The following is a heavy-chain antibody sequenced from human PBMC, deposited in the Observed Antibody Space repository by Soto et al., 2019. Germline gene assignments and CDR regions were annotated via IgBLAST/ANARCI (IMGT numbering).Heavy chain of an antibody. CDR2: IYHTGKT. D-gene: IGHD2-2*01. J-gene: IGHJ5*02. V-gene: IGHV4-31*03. Sequence: ALSLTCTVSGDALYIGGYYWTWIRQHPGKGLEWIGYIYHTGKTYYNPSLESRVTMSVDTSKNQFSLKLASVTAADTAVYYCASDGSSTANCIDPWGQGTLVIVSS. CDR1: GDALYIGGYY. CDR3: ASDGSSTANCIDP.